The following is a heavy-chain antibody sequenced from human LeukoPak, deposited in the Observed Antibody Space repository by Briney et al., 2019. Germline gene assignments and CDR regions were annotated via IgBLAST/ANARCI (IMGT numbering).Heavy chain of an antibody. Sequence: SETLSLTCTVSGGSLSRYYWSWIREPPGKGLEWIGYIYYSGSTKYNPSLKSRVSISADTSKTQFSLKLSSVIAGDTAVYYCARVHYGDNAVDVWGKGTTVTVSS. V-gene: IGHV4-59*01. D-gene: IGHD4-17*01. CDR2: IYYSGST. J-gene: IGHJ6*04. CDR3: ARVHYGDNAVDV. CDR1: GGSLSRYY.